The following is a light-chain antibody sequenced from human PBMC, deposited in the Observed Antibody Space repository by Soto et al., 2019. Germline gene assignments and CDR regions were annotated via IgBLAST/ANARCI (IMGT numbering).Light chain of an antibody. V-gene: IGKV1-39*01. J-gene: IGKJ1*01. CDR2: TVS. Sequence: EIQMTQSPSSLSASVGDGVTITCRASQNIARYVNWYQQKPGKAPQLLTYTVSSLQSGVSSRISGSGSGTDFTLTISSLQPEDFATYYCQQSSSIPWTFGQGTKVEIK. CDR3: QQSSSIPWT. CDR1: QNIARY.